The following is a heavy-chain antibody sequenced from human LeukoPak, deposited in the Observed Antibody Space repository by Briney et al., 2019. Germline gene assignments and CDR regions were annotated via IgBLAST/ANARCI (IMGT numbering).Heavy chain of an antibody. CDR3: ARFSYYYGSGSYPEYNWFDP. CDR1: GGSISTYY. D-gene: IGHD3-10*01. V-gene: IGHV4-59*12. CDR2: IYYSGST. J-gene: IGHJ5*02. Sequence: SETLSLTCTVSGGSISTYYWSWVRQPPGKGLEWIGHIYYSGSTNYNPSLKSRVTISVDTSKNQFSLKLSSVTAADTAVYYCARFSYYYGSGSYPEYNWFDPWGQGTLVTVSS.